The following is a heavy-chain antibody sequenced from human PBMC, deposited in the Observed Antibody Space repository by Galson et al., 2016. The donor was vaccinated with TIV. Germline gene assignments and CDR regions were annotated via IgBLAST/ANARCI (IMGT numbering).Heavy chain of an antibody. CDR3: ARGKSGFDTVDHFYYYVEV. Sequence: SETLSLTCTVSGDSMSTYYWTWIRQPPGKGLEWIGHVYYSGSTDYNPSLKSRVTISVDASKRQFSLKLTSVSAADTAVYYCARGKSGFDTVDHFYYYVEVWGKGTTVTVSS. D-gene: IGHD1-26*01. J-gene: IGHJ6*03. CDR2: VYYSGST. V-gene: IGHV4-59*01. CDR1: GDSMSTYY.